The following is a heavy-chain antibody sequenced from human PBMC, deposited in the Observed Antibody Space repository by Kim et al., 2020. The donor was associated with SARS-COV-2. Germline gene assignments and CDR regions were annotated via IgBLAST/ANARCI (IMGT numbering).Heavy chain of an antibody. CDR3: ARVVVVVAATTAFDI. D-gene: IGHD2-15*01. Sequence: KFQGRVTITRDTSASTAYMELSSLRSEDTAVYYCARVVVVVAATTAFDIWGQGTMVTVSS. V-gene: IGHV1-3*01. J-gene: IGHJ3*02.